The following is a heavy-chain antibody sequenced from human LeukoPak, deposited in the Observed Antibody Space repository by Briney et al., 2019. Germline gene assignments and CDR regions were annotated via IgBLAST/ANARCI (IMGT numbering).Heavy chain of an antibody. CDR2: INWNGGST. J-gene: IGHJ6*03. D-gene: IGHD6-6*01. Sequence: SGGSLRLSCAASGFTFDDYGMSWVRQAPGKGLEWVSGINWNGGSTGYADSVKGRFTISRDNAKNSRYLQMNSLRAEDTALYYCARDQDAAARYYYYYYYMDVWGKGTTVTVSS. V-gene: IGHV3-20*04. CDR3: ARDQDAAARYYYYYYYMDV. CDR1: GFTFDDYG.